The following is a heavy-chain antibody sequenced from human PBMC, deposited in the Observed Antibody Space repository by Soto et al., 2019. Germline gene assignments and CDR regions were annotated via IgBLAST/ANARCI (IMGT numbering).Heavy chain of an antibody. J-gene: IGHJ6*03. Sequence: SQTRSLTCGISGDSVSSNSAAWDWIRQSPSGGLEWLGRTYYRSRWYNDYAVSVRSRITINPDTSKNQFSLHLNSVTPADTAVYYCAGTTSLQWYYMDVWGKGTTVTVS. D-gene: IGHD1-7*01. V-gene: IGHV6-1*01. CDR2: TYYRSRWYN. CDR1: GDSVSSNSAA. CDR3: AGTTSLQWYYMDV.